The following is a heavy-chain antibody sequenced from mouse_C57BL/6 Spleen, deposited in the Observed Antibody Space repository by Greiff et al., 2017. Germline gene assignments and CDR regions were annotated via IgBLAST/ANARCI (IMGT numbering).Heavy chain of an antibody. D-gene: IGHD2-3*01. CDR1: GFTFSNYW. V-gene: IGHV6-3*01. Sequence: EVKLMESGGGLVQPGGSMKLSCVASGFTFSNYWMNWVRQSPEKGLEWVAQIRLKSDNYATHYAKSVKGRFTISRDDSKSSVYLQMNNLRAEDTGIYYCTGDGYRYFDVWGTGTTVTVSS. CDR2: IRLKSDNYAT. J-gene: IGHJ1*03. CDR3: TGDGYRYFDV.